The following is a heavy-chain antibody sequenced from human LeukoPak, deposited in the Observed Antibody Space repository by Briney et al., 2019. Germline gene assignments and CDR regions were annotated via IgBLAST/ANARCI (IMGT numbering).Heavy chain of an antibody. CDR3: ARSFGACTNGVCPGGLDY. CDR1: GYSISSGYY. J-gene: IGHJ4*02. Sequence: SETLSLTCTVSGYSISSGYYWGWIRQPPGKGLEWIGSIYHSGSTYYNPSLKSRVTISVDTSKNQFSLKLSSVTAADTAVYYCARSFGACTNGVCPGGLDYWGQGTLVTVSS. CDR2: IYHSGST. D-gene: IGHD2-8*01. V-gene: IGHV4-38-2*02.